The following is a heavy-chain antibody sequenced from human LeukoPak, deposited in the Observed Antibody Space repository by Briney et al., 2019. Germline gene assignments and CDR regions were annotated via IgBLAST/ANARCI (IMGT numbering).Heavy chain of an antibody. CDR1: GITFSSYS. J-gene: IGHJ5*02. CDR3: ARASIAAAGTWFDP. Sequence: GGSLRLSCGASGITFSSYSMNWVRQAPGKGLEWVSYISSSGSTIYYADSVKGRFTISRDNAKNSLYLQMNSLRAEDTAVYYCARASIAAAGTWFDPWGQGTLVTVSS. D-gene: IGHD6-13*01. V-gene: IGHV3-48*04. CDR2: ISSSGSTI.